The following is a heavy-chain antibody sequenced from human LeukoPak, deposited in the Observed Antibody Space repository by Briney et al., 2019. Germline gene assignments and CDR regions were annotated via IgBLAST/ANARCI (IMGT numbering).Heavy chain of an antibody. J-gene: IGHJ3*02. CDR1: GFTFSTYS. Sequence: GGSLRLSCAASGFTFSTYSMNWVRQAPGKGLEWVAYISSSSGSISYADSVKGRFTISRDNATNSLYLQMNSLRPEDTAVYYCATDSPYIVVVPAAISSAFDIWGQGTMVTVSS. CDR2: ISSSSGSI. V-gene: IGHV3-48*04. CDR3: ATDSPYIVVVPAAISSAFDI. D-gene: IGHD2-2*01.